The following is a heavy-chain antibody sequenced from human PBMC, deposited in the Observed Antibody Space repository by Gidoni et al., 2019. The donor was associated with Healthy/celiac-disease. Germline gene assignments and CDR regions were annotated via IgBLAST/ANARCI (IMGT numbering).Heavy chain of an antibody. D-gene: IGHD6-6*01. V-gene: IGHV4-59*01. CDR3: ARGAGSSSFLFDY. CDR1: GGSISSYY. J-gene: IGHJ4*02. CDR2: IYYSGST. Sequence: QVQLQESGPGLVKPSETLSLTCTVSGGSISSYYWSWIRQPPGKGLEWIGYIYYSGSTNYNPSLKSRVTISVDTSKNKFSRKLSSVTAADTAGYYCARGAGSSSFLFDYWGQGTLVTVSS.